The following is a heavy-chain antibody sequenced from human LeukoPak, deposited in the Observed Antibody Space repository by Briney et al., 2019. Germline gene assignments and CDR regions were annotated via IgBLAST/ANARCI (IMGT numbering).Heavy chain of an antibody. D-gene: IGHD4-23*01. Sequence: GGSLRLSCATSGFTFSSYAMSWVRQAPRKGLEWVSGIIASGGSTYYADSVKGRFTISRDNSKNTLYLQMNSLRAEDTAVYYCAKDYYGGDSHYYGMDVWGQGTTVTVSS. CDR3: AKDYYGGDSHYYGMDV. J-gene: IGHJ6*02. V-gene: IGHV3-23*01. CDR1: GFTFSSYA. CDR2: IIASGGST.